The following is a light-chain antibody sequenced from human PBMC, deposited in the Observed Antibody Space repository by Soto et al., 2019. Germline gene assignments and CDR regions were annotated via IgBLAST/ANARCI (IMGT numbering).Light chain of an antibody. CDR1: SSDVGGYNY. CDR2: EIS. CDR3: YSYAGRTVV. Sequence: QSALTQPPSASGSPGQSVTISCSGTSSDVGGYNYVSWYQQHPGKAPKLMIYEISKRPSGVPDRFSGSKSGSTASLTVSGLQAEDEADYYCYSYAGRTVVFGGGTKLTVL. V-gene: IGLV2-8*01. J-gene: IGLJ2*01.